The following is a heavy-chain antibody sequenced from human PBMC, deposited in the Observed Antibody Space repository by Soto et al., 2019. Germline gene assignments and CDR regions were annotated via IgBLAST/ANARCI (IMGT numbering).Heavy chain of an antibody. D-gene: IGHD1-26*01. J-gene: IGHJ4*02. Sequence: GGSLLLSCAASVFTFSDYYMSWIRQAPGKGLEWVSYISSSGSTIYYADSVKGRFTISRDNAKNSLYLQMNSLRAEDTAVYYCARVTSRSRWTIGLDYWGQGTMVTVS. CDR1: VFTFSDYY. V-gene: IGHV3-11*01. CDR3: ARVTSRSRWTIGLDY. CDR2: ISSSGSTI.